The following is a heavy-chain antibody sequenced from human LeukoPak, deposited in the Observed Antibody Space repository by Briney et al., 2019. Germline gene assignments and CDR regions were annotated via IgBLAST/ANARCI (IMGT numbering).Heavy chain of an antibody. D-gene: IGHD3-16*01. CDR1: EFTFGDYG. Sequence: GGSLRLSCLGSEFTFGDYGLPWVRQAPGKGLEWVANIKQDGSEKYYVDSVKGRFTISRDNAKNPLYLQLNSRSAEDTAVYYCARLLVYSSGGEAFDHWGQGTLVTVSS. CDR2: IKQDGSEK. J-gene: IGHJ4*02. V-gene: IGHV3-7*01. CDR3: ARLLVYSSGGEAFDH.